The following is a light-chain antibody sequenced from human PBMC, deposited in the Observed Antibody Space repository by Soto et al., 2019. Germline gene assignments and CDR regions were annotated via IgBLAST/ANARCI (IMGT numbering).Light chain of an antibody. J-gene: IGLJ2*01. CDR3: SSYGGGNNLL. Sequence: QSALTQPPSASGSPGQSVTISCTGTSRDIGGYDFVSWYQQHPGKAPKLLIYDVIKRPSGVPDRFSGSKSGNTASLTVSGLQTDDEADYYCSSYGGGNNLLFGGGTKLTVL. CDR2: DVI. CDR1: SRDIGGYDF. V-gene: IGLV2-8*01.